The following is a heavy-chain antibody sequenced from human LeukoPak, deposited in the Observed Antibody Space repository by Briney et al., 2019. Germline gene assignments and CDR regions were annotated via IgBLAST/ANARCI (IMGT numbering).Heavy chain of an antibody. Sequence: GGSLRLSCAASGFTLSNHALHWVPQAPGKGLEWVAFISYDGSNKYYADSVKGRFTISRDNSKNTLLLQMNSLRAEDTAVYYCARVKVKQWLVRTFDYWGQGTLVSVSS. CDR2: ISYDGSNK. V-gene: IGHV3-30*04. CDR3: ARVKVKQWLVRTFDY. J-gene: IGHJ4*02. D-gene: IGHD6-19*01. CDR1: GFTLSNHA.